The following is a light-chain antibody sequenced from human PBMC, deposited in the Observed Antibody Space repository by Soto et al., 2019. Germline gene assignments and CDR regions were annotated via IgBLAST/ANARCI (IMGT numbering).Light chain of an antibody. CDR3: CSHSASYTLV. CDR1: SSDVGGYNC. CDR2: DVT. V-gene: IGLV2-11*01. Sequence: PRTHHRTVSGSPGQSVTISCTGTSSDVGGYNCVSWYQQHPGKAPQLLIYDVTQRPSAVPDRVSGSKAGNTASLSISGLQAEDEADYYCCSHSASYTLVFGNGTMVTVL. J-gene: IGLJ1*01.